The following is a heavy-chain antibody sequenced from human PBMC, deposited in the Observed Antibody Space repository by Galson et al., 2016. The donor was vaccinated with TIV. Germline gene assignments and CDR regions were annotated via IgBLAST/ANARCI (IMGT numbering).Heavy chain of an antibody. J-gene: IGHJ4*02. CDR3: ARDRLDIVAVPPGIKLGF. D-gene: IGHD2-2*03. CDR2: ISTFNDNT. CDR1: GYTFIRHG. V-gene: IGHV1-18*01. Sequence: SVKVSCKASGYTFIRHGISWVRQAPGQGLEWMGWISTFNDNTKYAQKFQGRVIMTTDTSTSTVSMELRSLRSDDTAVYYCARDRLDIVAVPPGIKLGFWGQGTLVTVSS.